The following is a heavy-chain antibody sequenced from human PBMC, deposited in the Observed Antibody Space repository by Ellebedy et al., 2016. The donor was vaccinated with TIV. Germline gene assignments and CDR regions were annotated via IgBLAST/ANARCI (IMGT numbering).Heavy chain of an antibody. J-gene: IGHJ4*02. D-gene: IGHD2-2*01. Sequence: PGGSLRLSCAASGFTFSSYAMSWVRQAPGMGLDWVSVISGSGGSTYYADSVKGRFTISRDNSKSTLYLQMNSLRAEDTAVYYCARGTQFRSTSCLDYWGQGTLVTVSS. CDR3: ARGTQFRSTSCLDY. V-gene: IGHV3-23*01. CDR1: GFTFSSYA. CDR2: ISGSGGST.